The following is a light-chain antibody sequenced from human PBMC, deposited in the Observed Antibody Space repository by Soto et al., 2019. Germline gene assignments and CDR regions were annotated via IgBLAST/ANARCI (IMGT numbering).Light chain of an antibody. V-gene: IGLV2-14*01. CDR1: RDDIGAYDY. Sequence: QSVLTQPASVSGSPGQSITISCAGTRDDIGAYDYVSWYQQHPGNAPKLLVYEVTNRPSGVSDRFSGSKSGNTASLTISGLQAEDEADYYCNPYKNSSAVVFGGGTKVTVL. CDR3: NPYKNSSAVV. J-gene: IGLJ2*01. CDR2: EVT.